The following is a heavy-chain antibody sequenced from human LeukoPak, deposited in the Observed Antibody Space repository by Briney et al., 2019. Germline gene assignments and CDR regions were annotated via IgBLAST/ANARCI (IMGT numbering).Heavy chain of an antibody. CDR1: GFTVSSKY. CDR3: ARVRKDYYDSSGYSDDY. D-gene: IGHD3-22*01. J-gene: IGHJ4*02. Sequence: LRLSCAASGFTVSSKYMSWIRQPPGKGLEWIGYIYYSGSTYYNPSLKSRVTISVDTSKNQFSLKLSSVTAAGTAVYYCARVRKDYYDSSGYSDDYWGQGTLVTVSS. V-gene: IGHV4-30-4*08. CDR2: IYYSGST.